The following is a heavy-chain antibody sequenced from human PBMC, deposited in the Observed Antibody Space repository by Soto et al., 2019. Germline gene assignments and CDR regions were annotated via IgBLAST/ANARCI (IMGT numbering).Heavy chain of an antibody. CDR2: IWFDGSKK. CDR1: EFTFSNYG. V-gene: IGHV3-33*01. J-gene: IGHJ4*02. D-gene: IGHD4-17*01. Sequence: QVQLVESGGGVIQPGRSLRLSCAVSEFTFSNYGLHWVRQAPGKGLEWVAVIWFDGSKKYYADSVKGRFTISRDNSKNTLYLQMNSLTVEDTATYYCARDTGTVSPDFDYWGQGTLVTVSS. CDR3: ARDTGTVSPDFDY.